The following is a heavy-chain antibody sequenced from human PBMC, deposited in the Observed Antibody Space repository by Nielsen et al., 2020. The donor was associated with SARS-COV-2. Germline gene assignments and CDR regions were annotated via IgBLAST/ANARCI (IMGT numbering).Heavy chain of an antibody. D-gene: IGHD4-17*01. J-gene: IGHJ6*02. CDR3: ARVPYGDYYYYGMDV. V-gene: IGHV1-69*04. Sequence: SVKVSCKASGGTFSSYAISWVRQAPGQGLEWMGRIIPILGIANYAQKFQGRVTITADESTSTAYMELSSLRSEDTAVYYCARVPYGDYYYYGMDVWGQGTTVTVSS. CDR1: GGTFSSYA. CDR2: IIPILGIA.